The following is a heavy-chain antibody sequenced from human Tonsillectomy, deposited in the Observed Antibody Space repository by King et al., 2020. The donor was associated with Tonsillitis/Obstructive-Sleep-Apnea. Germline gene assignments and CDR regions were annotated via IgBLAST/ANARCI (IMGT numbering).Heavy chain of an antibody. CDR1: GFTFRRYS. CDR3: ARDVSNYYDSRGYYPFFAF. CDR2: ISTSSTYI. Sequence: DVQLVESGGGLVKPGGSLRLSCAASGFTFRRYSMNWVRQAPGKGLEWVSSISTSSTYIYYADSLKGRFTISRDNARNSLYLQMNSLRAEDTAVYYCARDVSNYYDSRGYYPFFAFWGQGTLVTVSS. D-gene: IGHD3-22*01. J-gene: IGHJ4*02. V-gene: IGHV3-21*01.